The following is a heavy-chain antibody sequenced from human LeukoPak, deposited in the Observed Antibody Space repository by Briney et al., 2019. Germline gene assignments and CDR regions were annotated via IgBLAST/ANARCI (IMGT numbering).Heavy chain of an antibody. CDR1: GFTLDDYA. J-gene: IGHJ4*02. Sequence: GGSLRLSCAASGFTLDDYAMHWVRQAPGKGLEWVSGISWNSGSIGYADSVRGRFTISRDNAKNSLYLQMNSLRAEDTALYYCAKAKKKYSYGSSYFDYWGQGTLVTVPS. V-gene: IGHV3-9*01. CDR2: ISWNSGSI. CDR3: AKAKKKYSYGSSYFDY. D-gene: IGHD5-18*01.